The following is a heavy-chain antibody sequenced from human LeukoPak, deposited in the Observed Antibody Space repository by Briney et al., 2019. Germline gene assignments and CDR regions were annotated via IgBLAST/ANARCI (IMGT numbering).Heavy chain of an antibody. J-gene: IGHJ4*02. CDR3: AKVVSGYHFDY. V-gene: IGHV3-23*01. CDR1: GITLSNYG. CDR2: ISGSGGNT. Sequence: GGSLRLSCAVSGITLSNYGMSWVRQAPGKGLEWVAGISGSGGNTYYADSVKGRFTISRDNSQNTLYLQMNTLRAEDTAVYYCAKVVSGYHFDYWGQGTLVTVSS. D-gene: IGHD5-12*01.